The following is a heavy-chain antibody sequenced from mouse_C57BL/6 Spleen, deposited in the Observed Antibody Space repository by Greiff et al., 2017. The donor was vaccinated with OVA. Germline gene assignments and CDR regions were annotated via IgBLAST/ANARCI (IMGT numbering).Heavy chain of an antibody. CDR3: AREGVLRSYAMDY. CDR1: GYSITSGYY. CDR2: ISYDGSN. D-gene: IGHD1-1*01. Sequence: EVQLVESGPGLVKPSQSLSLTCSVTGYSITSGYYWNWIRQFPGNKLEWMGYISYDGSNNYNPSLKNRISITRDTSKNQFFLKLNSVTTEDTATYYCAREGVLRSYAMDYWGQGTSVTVSS. V-gene: IGHV3-6*01. J-gene: IGHJ4*01.